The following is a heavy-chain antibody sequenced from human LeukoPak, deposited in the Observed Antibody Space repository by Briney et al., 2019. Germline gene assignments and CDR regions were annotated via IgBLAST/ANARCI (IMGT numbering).Heavy chain of an antibody. J-gene: IGHJ4*02. D-gene: IGHD2-2*02. V-gene: IGHV4-34*01. Sequence: SSETLSLTCAVYGGSFSGYYWSWIRQPPGKGLEWIGEINHSGSTNYNPSLKSRVTISVDTSKNQFSLKLSSVTAADTAVYYCARDERRGRYCSSTSCYSYGFDYWGQGTLDTVSS. CDR3: ARDERRGRYCSSTSCYSYGFDY. CDR2: INHSGST. CDR1: GGSFSGYY.